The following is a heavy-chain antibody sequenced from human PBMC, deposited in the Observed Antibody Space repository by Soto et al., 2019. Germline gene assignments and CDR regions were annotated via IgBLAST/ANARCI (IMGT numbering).Heavy chain of an antibody. CDR1: RFRFSDYY. CDR3: ASSEGNYYYYGMDV. V-gene: IGHV3-11*01. Sequence: LGGSLRLSCEASRFRFSDYYMSWVRQAPGKGLEWVSFISSSGTTIYYADSVKGRFTISRDNAKNSLFLQMNSLRVEDTAVYYCASSEGNYYYYGMDVWGQGTTVTVSS. J-gene: IGHJ6*02. CDR2: ISSSGTTI.